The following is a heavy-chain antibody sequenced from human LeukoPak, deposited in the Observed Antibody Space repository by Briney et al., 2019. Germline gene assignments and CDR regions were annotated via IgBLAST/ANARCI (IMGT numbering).Heavy chain of an antibody. CDR2: IYYSGST. V-gene: IGHV4-59*01. J-gene: IGHJ4*02. CDR1: GGSISSYY. Sequence: SETLSLTCTVSGGSISSYYWSWIRQPPGKGLEWIGYIYYSGSTNYNPSLKSRVTISVDTSKNQFSLKLSSVTAADTAVHYCARERNGDYGEVYFDYWGQGTLVTVSS. CDR3: ARERNGDYGEVYFDY. D-gene: IGHD4-17*01.